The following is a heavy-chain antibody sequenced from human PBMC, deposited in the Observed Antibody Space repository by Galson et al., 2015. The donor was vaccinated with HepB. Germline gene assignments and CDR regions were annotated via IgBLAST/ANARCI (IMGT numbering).Heavy chain of an antibody. J-gene: IGHJ6*02. D-gene: IGHD2-2*02. CDR1: DDSISSSNW. Sequence: ETLSLTCAVSDDSISSSNWWSWVRQSPGRGLEWIGEVYHTGSTNYNPSLKSRVTISVDKSRNQFSLRLTSVTAADTAIYYCARDRRDCTSATCYNFYYYGLDAWGQGTTVIVS. CDR2: VYHTGST. V-gene: IGHV4-4*02. CDR3: ARDRRDCTSATCYNFYYYGLDA.